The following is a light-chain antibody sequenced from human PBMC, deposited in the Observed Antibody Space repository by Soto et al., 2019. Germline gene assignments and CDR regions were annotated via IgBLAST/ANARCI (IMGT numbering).Light chain of an antibody. Sequence: DIQMTQSPSTLSASVGDRVTITCRASQSISSRLAWYQQKPRKAPKPLIYKASSLESGVPSRFSGSGSGTEFTLTISSLQPDDFATYYCQQYNSYSRTFGQGTKVEIK. CDR2: KAS. V-gene: IGKV1-5*03. CDR1: QSISSR. CDR3: QQYNSYSRT. J-gene: IGKJ1*01.